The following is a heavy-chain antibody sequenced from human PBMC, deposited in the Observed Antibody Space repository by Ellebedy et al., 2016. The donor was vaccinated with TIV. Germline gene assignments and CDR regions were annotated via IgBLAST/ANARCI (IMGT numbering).Heavy chain of an antibody. V-gene: IGHV3-69-1*01. CDR2: ITTTSYT. CDR3: ARDGYNYAQFDL. CDR1: GFAFSYYS. J-gene: IGHJ4*02. D-gene: IGHD5-18*01. Sequence: GGSLRLSXAASGFAFSYYSMSWVRQAPGKGLEWVSGITTTSYTDYGDSAKGRFTISRDNARNSLSLQIDSLRVEDTAVYFCARDGYNYAQFDLWGQGTLVTVSS.